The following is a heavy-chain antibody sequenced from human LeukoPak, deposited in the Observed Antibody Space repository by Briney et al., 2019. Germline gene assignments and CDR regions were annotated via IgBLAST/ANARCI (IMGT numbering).Heavy chain of an antibody. CDR2: IIPFFATA. V-gene: IGHV1-69*05. D-gene: IGHD6-13*01. CDR3: ASHSSSWRYYFDY. J-gene: IGHJ4*02. Sequence: IIPFFATANYAQNFQGRVTITTYQSTSTAYMELSSLRSEDTAVYYCASHSSSWRYYFDYWGQGTLVTVSS.